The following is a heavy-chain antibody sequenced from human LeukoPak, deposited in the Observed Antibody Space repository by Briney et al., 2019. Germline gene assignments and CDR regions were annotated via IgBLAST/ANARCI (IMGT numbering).Heavy chain of an antibody. V-gene: IGHV3-23*01. J-gene: IGHJ4*02. D-gene: IGHD5-12*01. CDR1: GFTFNTYA. CDR3: AKERATDSGYDGDY. CDR2: ISGSGIST. Sequence: GGSLRLSCAASGFTFNTYAINWVRQAPGKGLEWVSTISGSGISTYYADSVKGRFTISRDNSKNTLYLQMNSLRAEDTAVYYCAKERATDSGYDGDYWGQGTLVTVSS.